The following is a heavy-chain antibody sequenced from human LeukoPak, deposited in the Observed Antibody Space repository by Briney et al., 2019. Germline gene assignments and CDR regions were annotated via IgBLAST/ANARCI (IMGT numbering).Heavy chain of an antibody. D-gene: IGHD3-9*01. CDR1: GGSISSYY. V-gene: IGHV4-59*01. Sequence: SETLSLTCTVSGGSISSYYWSWIRLPPGKGLEWIGYLSKSGNTNYSPSLKSRVTIFGDTSKNQFFLKLSSVTAADTAMYYCARDRYVNSFYAFKIWGQGTLVTVSS. J-gene: IGHJ3*02. CDR3: ARDRYVNSFYAFKI. CDR2: LSKSGNT.